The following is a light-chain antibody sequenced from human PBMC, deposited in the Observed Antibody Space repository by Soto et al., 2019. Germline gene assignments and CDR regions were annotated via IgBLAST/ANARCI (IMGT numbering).Light chain of an antibody. V-gene: IGKV1-5*03. J-gene: IGKJ1*01. CDR1: QSISSW. Sequence: DIQMTQSPSTLSASVGDRVTITCRASQSISSWLAWYQQKPGKAPKLLIYKASSLESGVPSRFSGSGSGTEFTLTISSLQPDDFATYYYQQLRTFGQGTKVDIK. CDR2: KAS. CDR3: QQLRT.